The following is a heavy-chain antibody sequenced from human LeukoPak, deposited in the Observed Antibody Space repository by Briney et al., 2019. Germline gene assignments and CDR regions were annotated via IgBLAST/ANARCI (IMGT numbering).Heavy chain of an antibody. CDR2: IWYDGSNK. Sequence: GGSLRLSCAASGFTFSSYGMHWVRQAPGKGLEWVAVIWYDGSNKYYADSVEGRFTISRDNSKNTLYLQMNSLRAEDTAVYYCARDYCGGDCSSDYWGQGTLVTVSS. J-gene: IGHJ4*02. CDR1: GFTFSSYG. CDR3: ARDYCGGDCSSDY. D-gene: IGHD2-21*02. V-gene: IGHV3-33*01.